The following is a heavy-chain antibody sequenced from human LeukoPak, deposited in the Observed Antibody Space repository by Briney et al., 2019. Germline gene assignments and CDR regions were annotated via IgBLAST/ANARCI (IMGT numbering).Heavy chain of an antibody. CDR1: DYTFTSYG. J-gene: IGHJ4*02. CDR2: ISSYTANT. CDR3: ARGQSGDFGHPFGFDY. Sequence: ASVKVSCKASDYTFTSYGISWVRQAPGQRLEWMGWISSYTANTNYAQKVQGRVTMTTDTSTSTAYMELRSLRSDDTAVYYCARGQSGDFGHPFGFDYWGQGTLVTVSS. V-gene: IGHV1-18*01. D-gene: IGHD4-17*01.